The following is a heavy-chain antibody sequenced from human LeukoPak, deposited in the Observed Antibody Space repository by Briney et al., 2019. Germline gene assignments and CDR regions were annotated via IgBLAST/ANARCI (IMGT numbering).Heavy chain of an antibody. CDR1: GFTVSSHY. CDR2: ISGSGIK. D-gene: IGHD2-8*01. Sequence: GGSLTLSCAASGFTVSSHYMSWVRQAPGKGLEWVSYISGSGIKHYADSVKGRFTISRDNAKNSLYLQMNSLRVEDTAVYYCAREDTGVAFDIWGQGTTVTV. V-gene: IGHV3-69-1*02. CDR3: AREDTGVAFDI. J-gene: IGHJ3*02.